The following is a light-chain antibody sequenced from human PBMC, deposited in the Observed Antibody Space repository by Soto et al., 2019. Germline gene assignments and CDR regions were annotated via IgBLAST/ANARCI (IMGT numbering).Light chain of an antibody. Sequence: QSALTQLASVSGSPGQSLSIPCTGTILGIAGYNYISWYQQLPGKAPKLMIYQVTIRPSGISNRFSGSKSGNTASLTISGLQAEDEADYYCTSFSSSTSLYVFGTGNKV. CDR3: TSFSSSTSLYV. CDR2: QVT. CDR1: ILGIAGYNY. V-gene: IGLV2-14*01. J-gene: IGLJ1*01.